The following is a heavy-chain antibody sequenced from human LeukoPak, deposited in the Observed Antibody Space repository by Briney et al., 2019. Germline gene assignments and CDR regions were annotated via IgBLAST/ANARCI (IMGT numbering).Heavy chain of an antibody. CDR3: ARDGRLGELSLYLDY. CDR2: ISYDGSNK. J-gene: IGHJ4*02. Sequence: GGSLRLSCAASGFTSSSYAMHWVRQAPGKGLEWVAVISYDGSNKYYADSVKGRFTISRDNSKNTLYLQMNSLRAEDTAVYYCARDGRLGELSLYLDYWGQGTLVTVSS. CDR1: GFTSSSYA. D-gene: IGHD3-16*02. V-gene: IGHV3-30-3*01.